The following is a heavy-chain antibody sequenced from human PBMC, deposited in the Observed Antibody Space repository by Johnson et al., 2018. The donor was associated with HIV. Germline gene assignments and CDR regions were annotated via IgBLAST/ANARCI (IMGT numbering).Heavy chain of an antibody. CDR3: ARIRVAVITEVGAFDI. Sequence: VQLVESGGGLVKPGGSLRLSCGASGFTFSSYWMSWVRQAPGKGLEWVSIVYSGGDTYYADSVKGRFTISRDNSKNTVYLQMNSLRAEDTAVYFCARIRVAVITEVGAFDIWGQGTMVSVSS. D-gene: IGHD3-22*01. J-gene: IGHJ3*02. V-gene: IGHV3-66*01. CDR1: GFTFSSYW. CDR2: VYSGGDT.